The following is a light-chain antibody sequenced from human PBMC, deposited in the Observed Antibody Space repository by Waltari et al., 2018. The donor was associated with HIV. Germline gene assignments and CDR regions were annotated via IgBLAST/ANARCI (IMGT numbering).Light chain of an antibody. CDR3: SSYAGARV. J-gene: IGLJ3*02. CDR1: SSAVGSYNR. CDR2: EVT. V-gene: IGLV2-23*02. Sequence: SALTQPASVTGSPGQSITIPCTVTSSAVGSYNRVSWYQQYPGKAPKLIIYEVTKRPSGVSNRFSGSKSGNTASLTLSGLQADDEADYYCSSYAGARVFGGGTNLIVL.